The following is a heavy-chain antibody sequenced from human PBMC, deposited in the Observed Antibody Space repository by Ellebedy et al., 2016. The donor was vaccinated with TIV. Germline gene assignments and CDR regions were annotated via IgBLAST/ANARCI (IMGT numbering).Heavy chain of an antibody. V-gene: IGHV3-7*01. J-gene: IGHJ4*02. CDR1: GFTFSSYW. Sequence: GESLKISCAASGFTFSSYWMSWVRQAPGKGLEWVANIKQDGSEKYYVDSVKGRFTISRDNAKNTVYLQINSLGAEDTAMYYCAKDLHILAADYWGQGTLVTVSS. CDR2: IKQDGSEK. D-gene: IGHD5-12*01. CDR3: AKDLHILAADY.